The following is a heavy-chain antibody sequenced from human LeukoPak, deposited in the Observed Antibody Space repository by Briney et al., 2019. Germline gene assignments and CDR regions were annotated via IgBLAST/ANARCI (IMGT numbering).Heavy chain of an antibody. V-gene: IGHV1-24*01. CDR3: ATDRDGYNLGPFDP. Sequence: ASVKVSCKVSGYTLTELSMHWVRQAPGKGLEWMGGFGPEDGETIYAQKFQGRVTMTEDTSTDTAYMELSSLRSEDTAVYYCATDRDGYNLGPFDPWGQGTLVTVSS. J-gene: IGHJ5*02. CDR1: GYTLTELS. CDR2: FGPEDGET. D-gene: IGHD5-24*01.